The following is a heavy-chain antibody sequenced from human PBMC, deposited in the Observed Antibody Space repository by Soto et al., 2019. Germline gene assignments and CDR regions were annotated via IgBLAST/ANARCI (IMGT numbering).Heavy chain of an antibody. V-gene: IGHV1-69*01. CDR3: AGDGRVGDYDCRYGMDV. D-gene: IGHD3-3*01. Sequence: QVQLVQSGAEVKKPGSSVKVSCTASGGTFSSYAISWVRQAPGQGLEWMGGIIPIVGTANYAQKFQGRVTITADESTSKDYMELSSLRSEDTAVYYCAGDGRVGDYDCRYGMDVWGQGTTVTVSS. CDR2: IIPIVGTA. CDR1: GGTFSSYA. J-gene: IGHJ6*02.